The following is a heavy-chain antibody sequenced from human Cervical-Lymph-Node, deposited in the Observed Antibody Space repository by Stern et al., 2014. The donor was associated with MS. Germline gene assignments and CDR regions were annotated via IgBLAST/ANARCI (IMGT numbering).Heavy chain of an antibody. J-gene: IGHJ4*02. CDR3: ARGGRGVGLEY. CDR1: GFTFSTYA. D-gene: IGHD3-10*01. CDR2: VSYDGTQR. V-gene: IGHV3-30-3*01. Sequence: VQLLESEGGVVQPGRSLTLSCVVSGFTFSTYAMHWVRQAPGKGLEWVAFVSYDGTQRNSTDSVKARFTISRDNSKNTLYLHMNSLRDEDTAVYFCARGGRGVGLEYWGQGALVTVSS.